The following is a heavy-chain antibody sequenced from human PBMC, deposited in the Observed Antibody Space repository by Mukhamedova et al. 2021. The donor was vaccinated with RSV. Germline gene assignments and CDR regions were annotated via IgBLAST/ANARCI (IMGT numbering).Heavy chain of an antibody. J-gene: IGHJ4*02. D-gene: IGHD2-15*01. CDR2: ISSSGSTI. Sequence: GLEWVSYISSSGSTIYYADSVKGRFTISRDNAKNSLYLQMNSLRAEETAVYYCARARPDIVVVVAATDYYFDYWGQGTLVTVSS. V-gene: IGHV3-48*03. CDR3: ARARPDIVVVVAATDYYFDY.